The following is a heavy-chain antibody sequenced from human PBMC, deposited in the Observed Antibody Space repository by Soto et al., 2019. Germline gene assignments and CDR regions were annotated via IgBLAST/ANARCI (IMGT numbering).Heavy chain of an antibody. D-gene: IGHD6-13*01. V-gene: IGHV1-69*01. CDR1: GGTFSSYA. J-gene: IGHJ6*02. Sequence: QVQLVQSGAEVKKPGSSVKVSCKASGGTFSSYAISWVRQAPGQGLEWMGGIIPIFGTANYAQKFQGRVTITADESTSTAYMELSSLRSEDTAVYYCARPEPAIAAAGQPTNYYYYGMDVWGQGTTVTVSS. CDR2: IIPIFGTA. CDR3: ARPEPAIAAAGQPTNYYYYGMDV.